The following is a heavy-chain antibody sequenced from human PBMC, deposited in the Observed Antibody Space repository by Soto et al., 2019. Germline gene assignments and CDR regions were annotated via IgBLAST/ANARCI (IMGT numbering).Heavy chain of an antibody. Sequence: QVQLVESGGGVVQPGRSLRLSCAASGFTFSSYAMHWVRQAPGKGLEWVALISYDGSNKYYADSVKGRFTISRDNSKNTLYLQMNSLRAEDTAVYYCASGSLYRQEAYYFDYWGQGTLVTVSS. J-gene: IGHJ4*02. V-gene: IGHV3-30-3*01. CDR1: GFTFSSYA. CDR3: ASGSLYRQEAYYFDY. CDR2: ISYDGSNK. D-gene: IGHD2-2*02.